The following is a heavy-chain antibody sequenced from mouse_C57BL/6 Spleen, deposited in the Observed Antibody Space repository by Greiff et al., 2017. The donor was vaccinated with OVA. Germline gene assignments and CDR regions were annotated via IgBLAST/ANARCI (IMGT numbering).Heavy chain of an antibody. V-gene: IGHV1-50*01. CDR2: IDPSDSYT. CDR1: GYTFTSYW. J-gene: IGHJ2*01. Sequence: QVHVKQPGAELVKPGASVKLSCKASGYTFTSYWMQWVKQRPGPGLEWIGEIDPSDSYTNYNQKFKGKATLTVDTSSSTAYMQLSSLTSEDSAVYYCARRNYDYWGQGTTLTVSS. CDR3: ARRNYDY.